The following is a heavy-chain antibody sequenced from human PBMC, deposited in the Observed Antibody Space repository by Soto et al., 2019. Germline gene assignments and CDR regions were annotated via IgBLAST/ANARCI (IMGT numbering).Heavy chain of an antibody. V-gene: IGHV3-23*01. Sequence: EVQLLESGGGLVQPGGSRRLSCAASGFTFSSSAMSWVRQAPGKGLEWVSTISDSGSTYYADSVKGRFTISRAISKNMLYAQMSSLGADETAVYYCAKGGVGYCSGTSCLFNIDALGTGATVNVSS. CDR3: AKGGVGYCSGTSCLFNIDA. CDR1: GFTFSSSA. J-gene: IGHJ6*03. D-gene: IGHD2-15*01. CDR2: ISDSGST.